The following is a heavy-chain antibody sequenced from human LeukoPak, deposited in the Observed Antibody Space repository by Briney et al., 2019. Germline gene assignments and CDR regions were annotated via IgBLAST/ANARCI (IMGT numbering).Heavy chain of an antibody. V-gene: IGHV3-23*01. J-gene: IGHJ4*02. CDR3: AKWGDYDILTGYYDSDY. Sequence: GGSLRLSCAASGFTFSSYAMSWVRQAPGKGLEWVSAIVGSGGSTYYADSVKGRFTISRDNPKNTLYLQMNSLRAEDTAVYYCAKWGDYDILTGYYDSDYWGQGTLVNASS. CDR1: GFTFSSYA. D-gene: IGHD3-9*01. CDR2: IVGSGGST.